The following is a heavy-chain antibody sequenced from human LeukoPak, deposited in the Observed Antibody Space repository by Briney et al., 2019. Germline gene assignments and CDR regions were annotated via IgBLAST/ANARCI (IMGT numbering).Heavy chain of an antibody. V-gene: IGHV1-2*02. CDR2: INPNSGGT. CDR1: GYTFTGYY. Sequence: ASVKVSCKASGYTFTGYYMHWVRQAPGQGLEWMGWINPNSGGTNYAQKFQGRVTLTRDTSITTAYMELTGLKSDDTAVYYCVRDFGTYGTTAATGLDYWGQGTLVTVSS. D-gene: IGHD1-1*01. J-gene: IGHJ4*02. CDR3: VRDFGTYGTTAATGLDY.